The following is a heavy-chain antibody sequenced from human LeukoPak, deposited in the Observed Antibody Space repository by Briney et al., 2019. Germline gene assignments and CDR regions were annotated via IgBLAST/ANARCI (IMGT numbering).Heavy chain of an antibody. CDR1: GFTFSSYG. V-gene: IGHV3-30*18. CDR3: AKEYLGYCSGGSCYPLDY. J-gene: IGHJ4*02. D-gene: IGHD2-15*01. Sequence: GRSLRLSCAASGFTFSSYGMHWVRQAPGKGLEWLAVISYDGSNKYYADSVKGRFTISRDNSKNTLYLQMNSLRAEDTAVYYCAKEYLGYCSGGSCYPLDYWGQGTLVTVSS. CDR2: ISYDGSNK.